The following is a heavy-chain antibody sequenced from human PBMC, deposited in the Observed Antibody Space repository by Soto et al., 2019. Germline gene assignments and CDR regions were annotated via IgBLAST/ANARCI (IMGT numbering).Heavy chain of an antibody. CDR3: ARVGQVDKELLMVDYYYYYMDV. D-gene: IGHD5-12*01. CDR1: GFTFSDYY. J-gene: IGHJ6*03. CDR2: ISSSGSTI. V-gene: IGHV3-11*01. Sequence: QVQLVESGGGLVKPGGSLRLSCAASGFTFSDYYMSWIRQAPGKGLEWVSYISSSGSTIYYADSVKGRFTISRDNAKNSLYLQMNSLRAEDTAVYYCARVGQVDKELLMVDYYYYYMDVWGKGTTVTVSS.